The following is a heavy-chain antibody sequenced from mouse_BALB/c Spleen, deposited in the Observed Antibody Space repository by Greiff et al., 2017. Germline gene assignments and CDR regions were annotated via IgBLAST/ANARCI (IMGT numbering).Heavy chain of an antibody. CDR3: ARPDYYRYDEFAY. Sequence: EVMLVESGGDLVKPGGSLKLSCAASGFTFSSYGMSWVRQTPDKRLEWVATISSGGSYTYYPDSVKGRFTISRDNAKNTLYLQMSSLKSEDTAMYYCARPDYYRYDEFAYWGQGTLVTVSA. CDR2: ISSGGSYT. CDR1: GFTFSSYG. D-gene: IGHD2-14*01. V-gene: IGHV5-6*01. J-gene: IGHJ3*01.